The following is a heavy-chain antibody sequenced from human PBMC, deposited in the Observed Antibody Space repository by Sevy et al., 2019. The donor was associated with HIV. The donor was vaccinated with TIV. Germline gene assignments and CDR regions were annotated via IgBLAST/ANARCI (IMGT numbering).Heavy chain of an antibody. D-gene: IGHD3-10*01. CDR2: ISGSGGST. CDR1: GFTFNSYA. V-gene: IGHV3-23*01. J-gene: IGHJ5*02. CDR3: AKEGTTMVRGVIIKPDNWFDP. Sequence: GGSLRLSCAASGFTFNSYAISWVRQAPGKGLEWVSAISGSGGSTYYADSVKGRFTISRDNSKNTLYLQMNSLRAEDTAVYYCAKEGTTMVRGVIIKPDNWFDPWGQGTLVTVSS.